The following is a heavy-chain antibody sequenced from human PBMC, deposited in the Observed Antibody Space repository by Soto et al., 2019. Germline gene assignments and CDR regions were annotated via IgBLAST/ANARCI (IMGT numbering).Heavy chain of an antibody. D-gene: IGHD3-22*01. V-gene: IGHV4-30-2*01. CDR1: GSSIHSGGYT. CDR2: IYHTGTT. J-gene: IGHJ5*02. CDR3: ARGGKYYDSSGSAWFDP. Sequence: TLSLTFKISGSSIHSGGYTWTWTRQPPGKGLEWIGFIYHTGTTYYSPSLKSPVTISVDRSKNQFSLKLISVTAADTAVYYCARGGKYYDSSGSAWFDPWGQGGQVTGS.